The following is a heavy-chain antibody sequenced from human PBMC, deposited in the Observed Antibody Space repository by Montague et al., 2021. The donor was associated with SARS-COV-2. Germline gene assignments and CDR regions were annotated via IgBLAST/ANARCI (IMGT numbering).Heavy chain of an antibody. J-gene: IGHJ5*01. Sequence: SETLSLTCTVSGGSISSSSYFWGWIRQPPGKGLEWIGSIYYSGSTYYXXXLKSRVTISVDTSKNQFSLKLSSVTAADTAVFYCARQTSRCLTIFGVVTPDHWFDSWGQGTLVTVSS. D-gene: IGHD3-3*01. CDR2: IYYSGST. CDR3: ARQTSRCLTIFGVVTPDHWFDS. V-gene: IGHV4-39*01. CDR1: GGSISSSSYF.